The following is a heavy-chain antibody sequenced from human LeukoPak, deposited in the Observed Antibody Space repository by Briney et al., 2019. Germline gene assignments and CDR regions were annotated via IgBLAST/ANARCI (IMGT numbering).Heavy chain of an antibody. CDR2: ISTSGGST. D-gene: IGHD3-10*01. CDR1: GFTFSSSA. V-gene: IGHV3-23*01. J-gene: IGHJ4*02. Sequence: SGGSLRLSCAASGFTFSSSAMSWVRQAPGKGLEWVSTISTSGGSTYYADSARGRFTISRDNSNNTLYLQMSSLRAEDTAMYYCAKQTSRGFFDYWGQGALVTVSS. CDR3: AKQTSRGFFDY.